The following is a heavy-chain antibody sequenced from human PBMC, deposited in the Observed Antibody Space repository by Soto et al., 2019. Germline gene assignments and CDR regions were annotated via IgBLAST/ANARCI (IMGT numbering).Heavy chain of an antibody. CDR3: ARAGGGYCSSTSCYRWFAP. Sequence: QVQLVQSGAEVKKPGASVKVSCKASGYTFTSYAMHWVRQAPGQRLEWMGWINAGNGNTKYSQKFQGRVTITRDTSASTAYVELSSLRSEDTAVYYCARAGGGYCSSTSCYRWFAPWGQGTLVTVSS. J-gene: IGHJ5*02. D-gene: IGHD2-2*01. CDR2: INAGNGNT. V-gene: IGHV1-3*01. CDR1: GYTFTSYA.